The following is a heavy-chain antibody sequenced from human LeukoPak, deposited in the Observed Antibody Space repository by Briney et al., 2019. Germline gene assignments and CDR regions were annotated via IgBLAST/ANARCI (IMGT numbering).Heavy chain of an antibody. D-gene: IGHD2-8*01. Sequence: PSETLSLTCAVYGGSFSGYYWSWIRQPPGKGLEWIGEINHSGSTNYNPSLKSRVTISVDTSKNQFSLKLSSVTAADTAVYYCARVRVGGVGVTVYAVHWYFDLWGRGTLVIVSS. V-gene: IGHV4-34*01. J-gene: IGHJ2*01. CDR2: INHSGST. CDR3: ARVRVGGVGVTVYAVHWYFDL. CDR1: GGSFSGYY.